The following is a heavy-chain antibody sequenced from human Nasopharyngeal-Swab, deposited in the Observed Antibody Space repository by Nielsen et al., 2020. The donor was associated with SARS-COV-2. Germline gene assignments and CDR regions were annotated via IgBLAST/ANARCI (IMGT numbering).Heavy chain of an antibody. V-gene: IGHV4-4*02. CDR2: IYHSGST. D-gene: IGHD5-12*01. Sequence: SETLSLTFAVSGGSISSSNWWSWVRQPPGKGLEWIGEIYHSGSTNYNPSLKSRVTISVDKSKNQFSLKLSSVTAADTAVYYCARVGYSGYDYPLYFDYWGQGTLVTVSS. CDR1: GGSISSSNW. CDR3: ARVGYSGYDYPLYFDY. J-gene: IGHJ4*02.